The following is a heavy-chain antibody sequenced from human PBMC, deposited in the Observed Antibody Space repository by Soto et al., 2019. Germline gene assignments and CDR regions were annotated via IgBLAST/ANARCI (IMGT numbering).Heavy chain of an antibody. D-gene: IGHD5-18*01. CDR2: IYYSGST. J-gene: IGHJ6*02. CDR1: GGSISSYY. V-gene: IGHV4-59*01. CDR3: ARVYSYAYLSYGMDV. Sequence: QVKLHESGPGLVKPSETLSLTCTVSGGSISSYYWSWIRQPPGKGLEWIAYIYYSGSTNYNPSLKSRVTISEDTSKNQFSLKLSSVTAADTAVYYCARVYSYAYLSYGMDVWGQGTTVTVS.